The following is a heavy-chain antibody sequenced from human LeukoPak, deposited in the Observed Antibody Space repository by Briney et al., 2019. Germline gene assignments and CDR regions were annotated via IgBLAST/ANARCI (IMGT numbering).Heavy chain of an antibody. Sequence: GMSLRLSCDVPGFTFDDYGMHWVRQGPGKGLEWVSGISWDGRSLAYADSVKGRFTISRDNDKKSLYLHVISLRPDDSALYYCARDKCKGSCYEFDNWGQGTLVTVSS. J-gene: IGHJ4*02. CDR1: GFTFDDYG. D-gene: IGHD5-12*01. CDR3: ARDKCKGSCYEFDN. CDR2: ISWDGRSL. V-gene: IGHV3-9*01.